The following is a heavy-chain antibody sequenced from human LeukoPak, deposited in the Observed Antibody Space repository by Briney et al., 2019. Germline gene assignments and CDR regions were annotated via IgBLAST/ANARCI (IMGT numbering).Heavy chain of an antibody. D-gene: IGHD3-10*01. CDR2: IYYSGNT. J-gene: IGHJ6*03. CDR3: ARHVIAIGSDYYYMDV. V-gene: IGHV4-39*01. CDR1: SGSISRNSYY. Sequence: PSETLSLTCTVSSGSISRNSYYWGWIRQAPGKGLEWIGSIYYSGNTYHNPSLKSRVTISVDTSKNQFSLKLSSVTAADTAVCYCARHVIAIGSDYYYMDVWGKGTTVTVSS.